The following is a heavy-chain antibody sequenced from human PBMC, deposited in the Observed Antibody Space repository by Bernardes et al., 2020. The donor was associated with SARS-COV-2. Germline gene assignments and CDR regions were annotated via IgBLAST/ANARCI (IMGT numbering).Heavy chain of an antibody. CDR1: GDSVSDGTYY. Sequence: SEAHTLTCAVSGDSVSDGTYYWNWIRQPPGKGLEWIGYGYYSGTTNYNPSLKSRVTISVYTSKNQFSLKLSSVTAADSAVYYCARARIAGREGTHYGMDVCGQGTTVTVSS. CDR2: GYYSGTT. V-gene: IGHV4-61*01. J-gene: IGHJ6*02. D-gene: IGHD1-7*01. CDR3: ARARIAGREGTHYGMDV.